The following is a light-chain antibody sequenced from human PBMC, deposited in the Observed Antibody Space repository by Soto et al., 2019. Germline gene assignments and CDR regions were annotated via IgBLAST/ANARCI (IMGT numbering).Light chain of an antibody. J-gene: IGKJ4*01. CDR3: QQYNTYFSLT. CDR1: QSVSNNY. V-gene: IGKV3-20*01. CDR2: GAS. Sequence: EIVLTQSPGTLSLSPGERATLSCRASQSVSNNYLAWYQQKPGQAPRLLIYGASNRATGIPDRFSGSGSGTEFTLTISGLQPDDFASYYCQQYNTYFSLTFGGGTKVDIK.